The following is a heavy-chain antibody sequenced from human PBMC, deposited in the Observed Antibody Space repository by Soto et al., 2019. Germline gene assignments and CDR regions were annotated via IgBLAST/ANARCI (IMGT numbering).Heavy chain of an antibody. V-gene: IGHV3-30*18. CDR2: ISYDGSNK. J-gene: IGHJ5*02. Sequence: QVQLVESGGGVVQPGRSLRLSCAASGFTFSSYGMHWVRQAPGKGLEWVAVISYDGSNKYYADSVKGRFTISRDNSKNTLYLQMNSLRAEDTAVYYCAKAGGYSSTWGQGTLVTVSS. D-gene: IGHD6-13*01. CDR3: AKAGGYSST. CDR1: GFTFSSYG.